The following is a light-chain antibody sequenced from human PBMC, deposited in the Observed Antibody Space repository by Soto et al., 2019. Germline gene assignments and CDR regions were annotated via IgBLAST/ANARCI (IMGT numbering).Light chain of an antibody. Sequence: EIVLTQSPVTLSLSPGDTATLSCRASQSVVRYVAWYQQKPGQAPRLLIYDATIRASGIPARFSGSGSETDCSLTISSLEPEDFGVYYCQQRYHWPPLTFGGGTKVEVK. CDR3: QQRYHWPPLT. CDR2: DAT. CDR1: QSVVRY. V-gene: IGKV3-11*01. J-gene: IGKJ4*01.